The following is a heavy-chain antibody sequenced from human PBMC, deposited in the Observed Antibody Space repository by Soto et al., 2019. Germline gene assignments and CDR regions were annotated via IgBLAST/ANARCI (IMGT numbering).Heavy chain of an antibody. Sequence: ASETLSLTCTVSGGSISTSRYYWGWIRQPPGKGLEWIGSLYYSGSTYYNPSLQSRVTISVDTSKNQFSLQLSSVTAADTAVYYCARQYDSGSYWPFDPWGQGTLVTVSS. CDR1: GGSISTSRYY. V-gene: IGHV4-39*01. CDR3: ARQYDSGSYWPFDP. CDR2: LYYSGST. J-gene: IGHJ5*02. D-gene: IGHD3-10*01.